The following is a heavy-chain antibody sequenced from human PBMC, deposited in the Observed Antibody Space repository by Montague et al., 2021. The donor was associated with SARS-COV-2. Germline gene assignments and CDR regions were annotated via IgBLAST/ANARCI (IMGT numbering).Heavy chain of an antibody. CDR3: ARADAHCTTTNCANDAFDI. CDR2: SGST. D-gene: IGHD2-8*01. J-gene: IGHJ3*02. Sequence: SGSTYYNPSLKSRVTLSVDTSKNQFSLRLSYVTAADTAVYYCARADAHCTTTNCANDAFDIWGQGT. V-gene: IGHV4-30-4*01.